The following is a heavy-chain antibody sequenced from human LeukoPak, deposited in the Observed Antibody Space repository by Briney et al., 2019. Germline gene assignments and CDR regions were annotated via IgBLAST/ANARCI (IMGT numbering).Heavy chain of an antibody. D-gene: IGHD4-17*01. CDR3: ARDIDNYGDYIPY. J-gene: IGHJ4*02. V-gene: IGHV3-21*01. CDR1: EFTFSRYG. Sequence: GGSLRLSCAAGEFTFSRYGMNWGRQAPGKGLEWVSSISSSSSYIYYADSVKGRFTISRDNAKNSLYLQMNSLRAEDTAVYYCARDIDNYGDYIPYWGQGTLVTVSS. CDR2: ISSSSSYI.